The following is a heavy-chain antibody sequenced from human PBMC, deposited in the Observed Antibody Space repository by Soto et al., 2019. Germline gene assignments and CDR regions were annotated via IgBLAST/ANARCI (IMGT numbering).Heavy chain of an antibody. D-gene: IGHD2-21*02. CDR2: IIPIFGTA. Sequence: QVQLVQSGAEVKKPGSSVKVSCKASGGTFSSYAISWVRQAPGQGLEWMGGIIPIFGTANYAQKFQGRVTSTADESTRTAYMELSSLGSEDTAVYYCARDFGRRATARFDYWGQGTLVTVSS. V-gene: IGHV1-69*12. J-gene: IGHJ4*02. CDR3: ARDFGRRATARFDY. CDR1: GGTFSSYA.